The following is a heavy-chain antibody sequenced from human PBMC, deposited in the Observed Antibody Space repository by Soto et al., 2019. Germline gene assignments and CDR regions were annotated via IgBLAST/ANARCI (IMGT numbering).Heavy chain of an antibody. CDR2: IYFSGST. Sequence: QVQLQESGPGLVKPSQTLSLTCTVSGASINSGGYYWSWIRQVPGKGLEWIGYIYFSGSTYYNPSLESRVTISRDTSQNQFSLQLRSVTAAVTALYYCASGKAWEVLLAYWGQGTLATVSS. J-gene: IGHJ4*02. CDR1: GASINSGGYY. CDR3: ASGKAWEVLLAY. D-gene: IGHD1-26*01. V-gene: IGHV4-31*03.